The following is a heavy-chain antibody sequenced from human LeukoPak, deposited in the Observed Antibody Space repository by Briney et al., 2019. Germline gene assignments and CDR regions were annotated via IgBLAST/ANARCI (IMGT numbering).Heavy chain of an antibody. D-gene: IGHD4-11*01. J-gene: IGHJ5*02. CDR1: GGSFSAYY. CDR2: INHNGST. Sequence: SETLSLTCAVYGGSFSAYYWSWIRQPPGKGLEWIGEINHNGSTNYNPSLKSRGTISVDTYTNHFSLKQNTSPTPDAPVLYCWTHIGVKLSNYSLVRFDPWGQGTLVTVSS. V-gene: IGHV4-34*01. CDR3: WTHIGVKLSNYSLVRFDP.